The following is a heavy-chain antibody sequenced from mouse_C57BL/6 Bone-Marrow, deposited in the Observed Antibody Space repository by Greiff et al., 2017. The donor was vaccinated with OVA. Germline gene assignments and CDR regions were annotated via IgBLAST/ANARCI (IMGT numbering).Heavy chain of an antibody. D-gene: IGHD6-2*01. CDR1: GYTFTSYW. CDR2: INPSSGYT. V-gene: IGHV1-7*01. Sequence: QVQLQQSGAELAKPGASVKLSCKASGYTFTSYWMHWVKQRPGQGLEWIGYINPSSGYTKYNQKFKDKATLTVAKSSSTAYMQLSSLTYEDSAVYYCARWGVVSYYAMDYWGQGTSVTVSS. CDR3: ARWGVVSYYAMDY. J-gene: IGHJ4*01.